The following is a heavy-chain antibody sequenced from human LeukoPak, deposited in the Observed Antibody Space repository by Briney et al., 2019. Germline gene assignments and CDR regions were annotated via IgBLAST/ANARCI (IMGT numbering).Heavy chain of an antibody. CDR1: GFTFSSYA. Sequence: LPGGSLRLSCAASGFTFSSYAMHWVRQAPGKGLEWVAVISYDGSNKYYADSVKGRFTISRDNSKNTLYLQMNSLRAEDTAVYYCARSVAGAWYFDYWGEGTLVTVSS. J-gene: IGHJ4*02. CDR2: ISYDGSNK. CDR3: ARSVAGAWYFDY. D-gene: IGHD6-19*01. V-gene: IGHV3-30-3*01.